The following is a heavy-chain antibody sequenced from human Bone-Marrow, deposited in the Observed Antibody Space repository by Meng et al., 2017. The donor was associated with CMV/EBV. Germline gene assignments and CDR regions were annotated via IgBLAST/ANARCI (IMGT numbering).Heavy chain of an antibody. J-gene: IGHJ5*02. V-gene: IGHV1-46*01. CDR3: AREIRMYDILTGYQGGWFDP. Sequence: ASVKVSCKASGYTFTSYHMHWVRQAPGQGLEWMGIINPSGGTASYAQKFQGRVTMTSDTSTSIVNMELSSLRSDDTAVYYCAREIRMYDILTGYQGGWFDPWGQGTLVTVSS. CDR1: GYTFTSYH. CDR2: INPSGGTA. D-gene: IGHD3-9*01.